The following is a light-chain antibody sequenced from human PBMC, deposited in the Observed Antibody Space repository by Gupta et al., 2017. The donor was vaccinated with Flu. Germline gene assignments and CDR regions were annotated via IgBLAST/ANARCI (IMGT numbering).Light chain of an antibody. CDR3: AAWDDSLSGLYVV. V-gene: IGLV1-47*01. Sequence: QSVLTQPPSASGTPGQRVTISCSGSSSNIGSNYVYWYQQRPGTAPKLLIYRKNQRPSGVPDRFSGSKSGTSASLAISGLRSEDEADYYCAAWDDSLSGLYVVFGGGTKLTVL. CDR2: RKN. CDR1: SSNIGSNY. J-gene: IGLJ2*01.